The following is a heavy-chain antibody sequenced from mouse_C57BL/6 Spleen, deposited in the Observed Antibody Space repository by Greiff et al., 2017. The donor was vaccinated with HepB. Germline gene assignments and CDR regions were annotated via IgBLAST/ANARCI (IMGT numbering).Heavy chain of an antibody. V-gene: IGHV1-64*01. CDR1: GYTFTSYW. J-gene: IGHJ3*01. CDR2: IHPNSGST. Sequence: QVQLKQPGAELVKPGASVKLSCKASGYTFTSYWMHWVKQRPGQGLEWIGMIHPNSGSTNYNEKFKSKATLTVDKSSSTAYMQLSSLTSEDSAVYYCAYYGSLFAYWGQGTLVTVSA. D-gene: IGHD1-1*01. CDR3: AYYGSLFAY.